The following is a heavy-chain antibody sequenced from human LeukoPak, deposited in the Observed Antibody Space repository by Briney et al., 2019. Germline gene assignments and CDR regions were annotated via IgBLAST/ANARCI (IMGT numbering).Heavy chain of an antibody. V-gene: IGHV3-53*01. J-gene: IGHJ3*02. D-gene: IGHD3-16*02. Sequence: PGGSLRLSCAASGFTFSSNYMSWVRQAPGKGLEWVSVIYSGGSTHYADSVKGRFTISRDNSKNTLYLQMNSLRAEDTAVYYCARDLPSYDYVWGSYRHDAFDIWGQGTMVTVSS. CDR1: GFTFSSNY. CDR2: IYSGGST. CDR3: ARDLPSYDYVWGSYRHDAFDI.